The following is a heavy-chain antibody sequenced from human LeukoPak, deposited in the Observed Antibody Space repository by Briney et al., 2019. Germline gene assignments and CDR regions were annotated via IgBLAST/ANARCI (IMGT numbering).Heavy chain of an antibody. CDR3: ASQGGVADYDFWSGYYQGNY. J-gene: IGHJ4*02. CDR1: GFTFSSYA. CDR2: ISGSGGST. Sequence: GGSLRLSCAASGFTFSSYAMSWVRQAPGKGLEWVSAISGSGGSTYYADSVKGRFTISRDNSKNTLYLQMNSLRAEDTAVYYCASQGGVADYDFWSGYYQGNYWGQGTLVTVSS. D-gene: IGHD3-3*01. V-gene: IGHV3-23*01.